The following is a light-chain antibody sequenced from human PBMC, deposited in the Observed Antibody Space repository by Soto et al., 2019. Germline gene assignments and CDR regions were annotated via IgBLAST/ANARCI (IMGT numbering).Light chain of an antibody. CDR1: ESISSW. Sequence: DIQMTQSPSTLSASVGDRVTITCRASESISSWLAWYQQKSGKAPKLLIYDASTLKSGVPSRFSGSGSGTEFTLTISSLQPDDFATYYCQQFHSHSWTFGQGTKVDMK. J-gene: IGKJ1*01. CDR3: QQFHSHSWT. CDR2: DAS. V-gene: IGKV1-5*01.